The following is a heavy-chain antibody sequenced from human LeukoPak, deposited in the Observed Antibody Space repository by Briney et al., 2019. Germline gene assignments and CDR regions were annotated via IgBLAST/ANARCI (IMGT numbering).Heavy chain of an antibody. CDR1: GYTFTSYY. D-gene: IGHD1-26*01. Sequence: GASVKVSCKASGYTFTSYYMHWVRQAPGQGLEWMGWINPNSGGTNYAQKFQGRVTMTRDTSISTAYMELSRLRSDDTAVYYCAREYSGSSYFDYWGQGTLVTVSS. V-gene: IGHV1-2*02. J-gene: IGHJ4*02. CDR3: AREYSGSSYFDY. CDR2: INPNSGGT.